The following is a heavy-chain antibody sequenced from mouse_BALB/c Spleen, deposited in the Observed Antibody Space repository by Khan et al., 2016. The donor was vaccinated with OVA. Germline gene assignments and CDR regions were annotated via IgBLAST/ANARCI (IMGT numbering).Heavy chain of an antibody. CDR2: IWTGGST. D-gene: IGHD1-1*01. CDR3: AGDLGSSHCYFAV. J-gene: IGHJ1*01. Sequence: VQLKQSGPGLVAPSQSLSITCTVSGFSLTSYGVHWVRQPPGKGLEWLGVIWTGGSTKYNSALRSRLTIINDNSKSQVFLIMNNLHTDDTAMYCYAGDLGSSHCYFAVWGAGTTVTVSS. V-gene: IGHV2-9*02. CDR1: GFSLTSYG.